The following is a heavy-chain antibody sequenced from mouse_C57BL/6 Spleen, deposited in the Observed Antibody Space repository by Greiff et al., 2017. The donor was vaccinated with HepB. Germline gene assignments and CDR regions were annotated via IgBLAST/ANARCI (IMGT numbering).Heavy chain of an antibody. J-gene: IGHJ4*01. CDR2: IDPEDGGT. CDR3: ARDYDYGSSYQYAMDY. D-gene: IGHD1-1*01. CDR1: GFNFKDYY. Sequence: EVQLQQSGAELVKPGASVKLSCTASGFNFKDYYMPWVKQRTEQGLEWIGTIDPEDGGTNYAPKFQGKATITADTSSNTAYLQLSSLTSEDTAVYYCARDYDYGSSYQYAMDYWGQGTPVTVSS. V-gene: IGHV14-2*01.